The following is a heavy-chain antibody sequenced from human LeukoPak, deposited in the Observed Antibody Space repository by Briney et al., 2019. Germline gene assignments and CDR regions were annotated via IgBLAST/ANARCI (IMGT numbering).Heavy chain of an antibody. CDR3: ARGYCGGDCYNLGFDY. J-gene: IGHJ4*02. CDR1: GGSISSYY. D-gene: IGHD2-21*02. V-gene: IGHV4-59*01. Sequence: SETLSLTCTVSGGSISSYYWSWIRQPPGKGLEWIGYIYDSGSTNYNPSLKSRVTISVDTSKNQFSLKLTSVTAADTAMYYCARGYCGGDCYNLGFDYWGQGTLVTVSS. CDR2: IYDSGST.